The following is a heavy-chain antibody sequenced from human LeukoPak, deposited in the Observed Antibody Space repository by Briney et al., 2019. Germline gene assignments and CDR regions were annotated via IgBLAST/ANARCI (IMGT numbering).Heavy chain of an antibody. J-gene: IGHJ3*02. Sequence: SVKVSCKASGYTFTSYAISWVRQAPGQGLEWRGGIIPIFGTANYAQKFQGRVTITTDESTSTAYMELSSLRSEDTAVYYCARDQLAVAGGPPGAFDIWGQGTMVTVSS. CDR1: GYTFTSYA. CDR2: IIPIFGTA. D-gene: IGHD6-19*01. V-gene: IGHV1-69*05. CDR3: ARDQLAVAGGPPGAFDI.